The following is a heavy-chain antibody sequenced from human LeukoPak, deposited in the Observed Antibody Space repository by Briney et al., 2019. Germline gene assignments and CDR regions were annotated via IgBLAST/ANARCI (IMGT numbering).Heavy chain of an antibody. CDR3: ARDRSPSYYYDSSGYPNWFDP. CDR1: GYTFTGYY. CDR2: INPNSGGT. D-gene: IGHD3-22*01. V-gene: IGHV1-2*04. J-gene: IGHJ5*02. Sequence: GASVKVSCKASGYTFTGYYMHWVRQAPGQGLEWMGWINPNSGGTNYAQKFQGWVTMTRDTSISTAYMELSRLRSDDTAVYYCARDRSPSYYYDSSGYPNWFDPWGQGTLVTVSS.